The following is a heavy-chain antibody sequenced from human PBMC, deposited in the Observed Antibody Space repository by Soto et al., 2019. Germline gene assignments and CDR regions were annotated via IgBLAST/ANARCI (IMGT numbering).Heavy chain of an antibody. CDR3: ARSRWLRD. Sequence: SETLSLTCAVYGGSFSGYYWSWIRQPPGKGLEWIGEINHSGSTNYNPSLKSRVTISVDTSKNQFSLKLSSVTAADTAVYYCARSRWLRDWGQGTLVTVS. CDR1: GGSFSGYY. D-gene: IGHD5-12*01. CDR2: INHSGST. V-gene: IGHV4-34*01. J-gene: IGHJ4*02.